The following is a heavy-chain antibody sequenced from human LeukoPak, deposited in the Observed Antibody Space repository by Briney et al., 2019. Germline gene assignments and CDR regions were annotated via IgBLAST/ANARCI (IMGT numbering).Heavy chain of an antibody. J-gene: IGHJ4*02. CDR1: GYTFTSYA. D-gene: IGHD3-3*01. CDR2: INAGNGNT. Sequence: ASVKVSCKASGYTFTSYAMHWVRQAPGQRLEWMGWINAGNGNTKYSQKFQGRVTITRDTSASTAYMELSSLRSEDTAVYYCARDSLRFLEWLSFSSNTPFDYWGQGTLVTVSS. V-gene: IGHV1-3*01. CDR3: ARDSLRFLEWLSFSSNTPFDY.